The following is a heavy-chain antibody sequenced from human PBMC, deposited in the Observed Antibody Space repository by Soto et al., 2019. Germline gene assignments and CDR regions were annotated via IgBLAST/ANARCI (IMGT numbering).Heavy chain of an antibody. CDR2: IKKDGSEK. CDR1: GFTFSNYW. CDR3: ARMYLAATITSLDY. D-gene: IGHD5-12*01. V-gene: IGHV3-7*01. J-gene: IGHJ4*02. Sequence: GGSLRLSCAASGFTFSNYWLSWARQAPGKGLEWVANIKKDGSEKYYVGSVVGRFTISRDNAESSLYLQMNSLRAEDTAVYYCARMYLAATITSLDYWGQGTMVTVYS.